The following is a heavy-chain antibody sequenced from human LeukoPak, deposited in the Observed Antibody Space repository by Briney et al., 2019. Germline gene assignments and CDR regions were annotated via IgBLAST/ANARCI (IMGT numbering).Heavy chain of an antibody. J-gene: IGHJ6*03. V-gene: IGHV3-30*03. CDR1: GFTFRNYG. D-gene: IGHD2-15*01. Sequence: GGTLRLSCAASGFTFRNYGVTWVRQAPGKGLEWVAVISYDGSNKYYADSVKGRFTISRDNSKNTLYLQMNSLRAEDTAVYYCARDPTHYYYYYMDVWGKGTTVTVSS. CDR2: ISYDGSNK. CDR3: ARDPTHYYYYYMDV.